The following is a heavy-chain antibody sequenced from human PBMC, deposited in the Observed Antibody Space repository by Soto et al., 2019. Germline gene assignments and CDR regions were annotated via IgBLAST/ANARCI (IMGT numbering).Heavy chain of an antibody. D-gene: IGHD4-17*01. CDR3: VRGSYGDYDS. CDR1: GFTFSAYT. CDR2: LDPSSTYI. V-gene: IGHV3-21*02. Sequence: EVQLVESGGGLVKPGGSLRLSCAASGFTFSAYTMNWVRQAPGKGLEWVSSLDPSSTYIYYADSVKGRFTLSRDNAKNSLLLRLKSMRADDTALDYCVRGSYGDYDSWGQGTMVTVSS. J-gene: IGHJ5*01.